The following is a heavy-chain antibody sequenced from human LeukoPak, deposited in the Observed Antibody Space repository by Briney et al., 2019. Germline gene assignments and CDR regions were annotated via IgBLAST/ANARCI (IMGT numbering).Heavy chain of an antibody. J-gene: IGHJ4*02. V-gene: IGHV4-39*07. CDR2: IYYSGST. CDR3: ARGLGGSYAYFDY. CDR1: GGSISSSSYY. D-gene: IGHD1-26*01. Sequence: PSETLSLTCTVSGGSISSSSYYWGWIRQPPGKGLEWIGSIYYSGSTYYNPSLKSRVTISVDTSKNQFSLKLSSVTAADTAVYYCARGLGGSYAYFDYWGQGTLVTVSS.